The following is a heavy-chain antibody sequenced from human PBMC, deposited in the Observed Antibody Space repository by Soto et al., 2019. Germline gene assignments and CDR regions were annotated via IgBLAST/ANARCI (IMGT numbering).Heavy chain of an antibody. Sequence: ASVKVSCKASGYTFTSYDINWVRQATGQGLEWMGWMNPNSGNTGYAQKFQGRVTMTRNTSISTAYMELSSLRSEDTAVYYCAADAFYFERSSTYFAFDIWGQGTMVTVSS. CDR2: MNPNSGNT. J-gene: IGHJ3*02. D-gene: IGHD3-22*01. V-gene: IGHV1-8*01. CDR1: GYTFTSYD. CDR3: AADAFYFERSSTYFAFDI.